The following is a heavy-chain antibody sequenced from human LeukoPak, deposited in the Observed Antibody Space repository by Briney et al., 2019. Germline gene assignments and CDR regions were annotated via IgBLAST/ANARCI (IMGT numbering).Heavy chain of an antibody. CDR3: VSGGRAVSYFDY. CDR2: ISDDESKK. J-gene: IGHJ4*02. Sequence: GGSLRLSCAASGFTFTTYAMNWVRQAPGKGLEWVAIISDDESKKHYADSVKGRFTISRDNSKNTLYLEMNSLRGEDTAVYYCVSGGRAVSYFDYWGQGTLVTVSS. V-gene: IGHV3-30*03. CDR1: GFTFTTYA. D-gene: IGHD6-19*01.